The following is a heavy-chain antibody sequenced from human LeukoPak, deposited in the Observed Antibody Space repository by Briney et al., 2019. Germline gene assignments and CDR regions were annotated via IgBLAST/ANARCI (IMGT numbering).Heavy chain of an antibody. V-gene: IGHV3-23*01. CDR2: IFGYDSNT. D-gene: IGHD3-10*01. CDR1: RFTFSSYA. J-gene: IGHJ4*02. CDR3: AKDRVVRGVMGANDY. Sequence: PGGSLRLSCTASRFTFSSYAMIWVRQAPGKGLEWVSTIFGYDSNTYYADSVKGRFTVSRDNSKNTLCLQMNSLRAENTAVYYCAKDRVVRGVMGANDYWGQGALVTVSS.